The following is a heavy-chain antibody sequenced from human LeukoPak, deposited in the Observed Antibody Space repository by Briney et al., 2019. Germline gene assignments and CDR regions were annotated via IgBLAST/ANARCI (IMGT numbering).Heavy chain of an antibody. V-gene: IGHV3-15*01. CDR1: GFTFNNAW. Sequence: EPGGSLRLSCAGSGFTFNNAWMSWVRQAPGKGLEWVGRIKSKAHGGTIDHAAPVKGRFTISRDDSKNTLYLQMNSLKTGDTAVYYCTTDPPYCSGDCSTHYWGQGTLVTVSS. D-gene: IGHD2-21*02. J-gene: IGHJ4*02. CDR2: IKSKAHGGTI. CDR3: TTDPPYCSGDCSTHY.